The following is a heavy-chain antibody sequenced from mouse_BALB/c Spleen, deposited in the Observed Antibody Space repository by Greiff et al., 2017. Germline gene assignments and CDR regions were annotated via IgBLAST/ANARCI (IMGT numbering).Heavy chain of an antibody. Sequence: VMLVESGPGLVQPSQSLSITCTVSGFSLTSYGVHWVRQSPGKGLEWLGVIWSGGSTDYNAAFISRLSISKDNSKSQVFFKMNSLQANDTAIYYCARGVYDGYYPYYFDYWGQGTTLTVSS. V-gene: IGHV2-2*02. CDR3: ARGVYDGYYPYYFDY. J-gene: IGHJ2*01. D-gene: IGHD2-3*01. CDR1: GFSLTSYG. CDR2: IWSGGST.